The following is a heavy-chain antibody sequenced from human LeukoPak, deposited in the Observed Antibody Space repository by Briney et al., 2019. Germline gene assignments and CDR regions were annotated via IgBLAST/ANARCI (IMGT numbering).Heavy chain of an antibody. CDR1: GFTFSSYW. J-gene: IGHJ4*02. CDR3: ARERSGSSGYYSAIDS. V-gene: IGHV3-74*01. Sequence: GGSLRLSCVASGFTFSSYWMHWVRQPPGNGLVWVSRIGSDGSTTTYADSVKGRFTISRDNAKHTLYLQMNSLRAEDTAVYYCARERSGSSGYYSAIDSWGQGTLVTVSS. D-gene: IGHD3-22*01. CDR2: IGSDGSTT.